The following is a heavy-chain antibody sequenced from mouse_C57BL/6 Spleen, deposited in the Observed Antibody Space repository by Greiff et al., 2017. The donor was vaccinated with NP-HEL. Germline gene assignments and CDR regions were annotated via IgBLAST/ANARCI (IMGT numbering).Heavy chain of an antibody. V-gene: IGHV1-82*01. Sequence: VQGVESGPELVKPGASVKISCKASGYAFSSSWMNWVKQRPGKGLEWIGRIYPGDGDTNYNGKFKGKATLTADKSSSTAYMQLSSLTSEDSAVYFCAREGGNYLFAYWGQGTLVTVSA. J-gene: IGHJ3*01. CDR1: GYAFSSSW. D-gene: IGHD2-1*01. CDR2: IYPGDGDT. CDR3: AREGGNYLFAY.